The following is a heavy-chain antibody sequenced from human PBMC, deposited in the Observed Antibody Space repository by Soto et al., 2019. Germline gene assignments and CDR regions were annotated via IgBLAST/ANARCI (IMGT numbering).Heavy chain of an antibody. CDR2: IYTAGGT. Sequence: GVSLRLSGAASWFTVINTYMTWVRQPPGKGLECVSVIYTAGGTNYADSVKGRFIISRDNSKNTLYLQMNSLRAEDTAVYYCAKEGYSYGLVDYWGQGTLVTVSS. J-gene: IGHJ4*02. CDR1: WFTVINTY. D-gene: IGHD5-18*01. V-gene: IGHV3-53*05. CDR3: AKEGYSYGLVDY.